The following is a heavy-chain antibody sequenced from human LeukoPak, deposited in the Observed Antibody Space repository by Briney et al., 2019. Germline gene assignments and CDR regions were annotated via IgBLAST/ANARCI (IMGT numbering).Heavy chain of an antibody. D-gene: IGHD6-19*01. CDR2: ISYDGSNK. J-gene: IGHJ6*02. CDR3: ARDSTSGWLNIYYYYYGMDV. V-gene: IGHV3-30*04. Sequence: GRSLRLSCAASGFTFSSYAMRWVRQAPGKGLEWVAVISYDGSNKYYADSVKGRFTISRDNSKNTLYLQMNSLRAEDTAAYYCARDSTSGWLNIYYYYYGMDVWGQGTTVTVCS. CDR1: GFTFSSYA.